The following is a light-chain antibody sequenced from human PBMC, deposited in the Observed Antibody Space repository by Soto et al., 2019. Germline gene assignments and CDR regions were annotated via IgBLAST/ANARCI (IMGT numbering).Light chain of an antibody. CDR1: QSVGSK. Sequence: EVVMTQSPATLSLSPGERATLSCRSSQSVGSKLAWYQQKTGQAPRLLLYGATTRATGVPARFSGGGSGTEFTLSISSLQSEDSAVYFCQQYDAPVTFGQGTKLDIK. V-gene: IGKV3-15*01. CDR3: QQYDAPVT. J-gene: IGKJ2*01. CDR2: GAT.